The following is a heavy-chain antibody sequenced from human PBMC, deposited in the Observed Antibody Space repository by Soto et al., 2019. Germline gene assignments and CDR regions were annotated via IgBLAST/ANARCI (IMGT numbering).Heavy chain of an antibody. CDR2: ISSSSSYI. V-gene: IGHV3-21*01. CDR3: AYNLAAGPDFDY. D-gene: IGHD6-13*01. J-gene: IGHJ4*02. Sequence: PGGSLRLSCAASGFTFSSYSMNWVRQAPGKGLEWVSSISSSSSYIYYADSVKGRFTISRDNAKNSLYLQMNSLRAEDTAVYYCAYNLAAGPDFDYWGQGTLVTVSS. CDR1: GFTFSSYS.